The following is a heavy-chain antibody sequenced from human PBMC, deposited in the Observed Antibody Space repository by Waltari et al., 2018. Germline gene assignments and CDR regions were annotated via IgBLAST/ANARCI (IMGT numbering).Heavy chain of an antibody. CDR2: ISSSSSYI. CDR3: ARDVQSGSYSAYYYYYGMDV. J-gene: IGHJ6*02. D-gene: IGHD1-26*01. CDR1: GFTFSSYS. V-gene: IGHV3-21*01. Sequence: EVQLVESGGGLVKPGGSLRLSCAASGFTFSSYSMNWVRQAPGKGLEWVSSISSSSSYIYYADSVKGRFTISRDNAKNSLYLQMNSLRAEDTAVYYCARDVQSGSYSAYYYYYGMDVWGQGTTVTVSS.